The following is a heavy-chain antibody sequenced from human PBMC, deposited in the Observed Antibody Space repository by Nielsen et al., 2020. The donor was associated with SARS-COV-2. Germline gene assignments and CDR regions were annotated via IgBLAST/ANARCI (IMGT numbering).Heavy chain of an antibody. J-gene: IGHJ4*02. D-gene: IGHD3-10*01. CDR1: GFTFSTYT. Sequence: GESLKISCAASGFTFSTYTMNWVRQAPGKGLEWVSYIASSDKTTYYADSVKGRFTVSRDNAKNSLYLQMSSLRDEDTAVYYCARGVYGMGSYVFDYWGQGTLVTVSS. CDR2: IASSDKTT. CDR3: ARGVYGMGSYVFDY. V-gene: IGHV3-48*02.